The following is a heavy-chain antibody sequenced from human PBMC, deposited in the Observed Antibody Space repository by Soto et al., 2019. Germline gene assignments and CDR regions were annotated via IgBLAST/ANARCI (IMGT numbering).Heavy chain of an antibody. CDR1: GFTFSSYG. Sequence: QVQLVESGGGVVQPGRSLRLSCAASGFTFSSYGMHWVRQAPGKGLEWVAVIWYDGSNKYNADSVKGRFTISRDNSKNTLYLQMNSLRAEDTAVDYCAREFWSGPFDYWGQGTLVTVSS. J-gene: IGHJ4*02. CDR3: AREFWSGPFDY. D-gene: IGHD3-3*01. V-gene: IGHV3-33*01. CDR2: IWYDGSNK.